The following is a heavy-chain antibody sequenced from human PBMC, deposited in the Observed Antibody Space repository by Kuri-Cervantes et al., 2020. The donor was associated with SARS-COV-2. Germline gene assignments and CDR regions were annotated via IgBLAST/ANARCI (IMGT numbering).Heavy chain of an antibody. CDR1: GFAFSSYA. D-gene: IGHD6-19*01. Sequence: GGSLRLSCAASGFAFSSYAMHWVRQAPGKGLEWVAVISYDGSDKYYADSVKGRFTISRDNSKNTLYLQMNSLRAGDTAVYYCAGLDEYSSGWHNDYWGQGTLVTVSS. CDR3: AGLDEYSSGWHNDY. CDR2: ISYDGSDK. V-gene: IGHV3-30-3*01. J-gene: IGHJ4*02.